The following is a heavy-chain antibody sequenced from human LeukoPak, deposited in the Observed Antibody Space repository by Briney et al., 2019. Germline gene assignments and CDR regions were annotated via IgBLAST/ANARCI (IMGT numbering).Heavy chain of an antibody. Sequence: ASVKVSCKASGYTFTSYGISWVRQAPGQGLEWMGWISAYNGNTNYAQKFQGRVTMTRDTSISTAYMELSRLRSDDTAVYYCAREARRDVYWGQGTLVTVSS. CDR1: GYTFTSYG. V-gene: IGHV1-18*01. D-gene: IGHD6-6*01. CDR3: AREARRDVY. CDR2: ISAYNGNT. J-gene: IGHJ4*02.